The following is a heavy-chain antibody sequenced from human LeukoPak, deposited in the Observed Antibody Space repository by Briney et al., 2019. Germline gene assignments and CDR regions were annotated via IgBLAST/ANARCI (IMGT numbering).Heavy chain of an antibody. V-gene: IGHV3-30*18. CDR3: AKGVNDYGGYRLDY. CDR2: ISYDGSNK. J-gene: IGHJ4*02. CDR1: KFTFSSYA. Sequence: GGSLRLSCAASKFTFSSYAMHWARQAPGKGLEWVALISYDGSNKYYTDSVKGRFTLSIDNSKSTLHLQMNSLRAEDTAVYYCAKGVNDYGGYRLDYWGQGTLVTVSS. D-gene: IGHD4-23*01.